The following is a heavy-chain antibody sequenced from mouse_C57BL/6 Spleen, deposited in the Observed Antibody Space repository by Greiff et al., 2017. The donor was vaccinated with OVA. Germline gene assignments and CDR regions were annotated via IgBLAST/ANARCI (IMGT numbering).Heavy chain of an antibody. V-gene: IGHV1-81*01. D-gene: IGHD1-1*01. Sequence: VQLVESGAELARPGASVKLSCKASGYTFTSYGISWVKQRTGQGLEWIGEIYPRSGNTYYNEKFKGKATLTADKSSSTAYMELRSLTSEDSAVYFCARLGGGVTTVVGGVWGTGTTVTVSS. CDR1: GYTFTSYG. J-gene: IGHJ1*03. CDR2: IYPRSGNT. CDR3: ARLGGGVTTVVGGV.